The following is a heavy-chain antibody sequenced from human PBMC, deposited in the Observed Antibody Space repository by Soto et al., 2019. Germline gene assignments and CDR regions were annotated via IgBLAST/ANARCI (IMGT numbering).Heavy chain of an antibody. J-gene: IGHJ6*02. CDR1: GYTFTGYY. Sequence: VQLVQSGADVKTPGASVRVSCKASGYTFTGYYVHWVREAPGQGLEWMGWINPETGGTSYAQKFQGRVTVSRDTSINTAYLEVSRLRFDDAAVYFCARERYQVISDGMDVWGQGTTVTVSS. CDR3: ARERYQVISDGMDV. CDR2: INPETGGT. V-gene: IGHV1-2*02. D-gene: IGHD2-2*01.